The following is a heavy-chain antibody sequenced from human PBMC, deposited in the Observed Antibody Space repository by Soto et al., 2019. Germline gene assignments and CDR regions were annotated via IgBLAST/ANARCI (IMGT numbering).Heavy chain of an antibody. D-gene: IGHD1-26*01. CDR2: ISHSGAT. Sequence: SETLSLTCALSGGSVTMSSFSRACVRQPPGRGLQWIGYISHSGATSSDPTLKSRVTISRDRAKNQFSLKLTSVTAADTAVYSCASLDYYGSWLDPWGQGTLDPVSS. J-gene: IGHJ5*02. V-gene: IGHV4-30-2*01. CDR1: GGSVTMSSFS. CDR3: ASLDYYGSWLDP.